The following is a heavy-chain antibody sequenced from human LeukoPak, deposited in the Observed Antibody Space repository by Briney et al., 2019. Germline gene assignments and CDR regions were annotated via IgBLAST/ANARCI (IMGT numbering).Heavy chain of an antibody. V-gene: IGHV3-23*01. CDR1: GFTFSSYF. J-gene: IGHJ4*02. CDR3: AKRVSGTTFY. CDR2: ISGSGATT. Sequence: GGSLRLSCAASGFTFSSYFMSWVRQAPGKGLEWVSAISGSGATTYYADSVKGRFTISRDNSKNTLYLHMNSLRAEDTAVYYCAKRVSGTTFYWGQGTLVTVSS. D-gene: IGHD1-1*01.